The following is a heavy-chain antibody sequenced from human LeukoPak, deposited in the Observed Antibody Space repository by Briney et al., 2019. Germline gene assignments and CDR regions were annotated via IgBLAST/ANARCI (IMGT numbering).Heavy chain of an antibody. D-gene: IGHD2-2*01. Sequence: PSETLSLTCTVSGGSISSSSYYWGWIRQPPGKGLEWIGSIYYSGSTYYNPSLKSRVTISVDTSKTQFSLKLSSVTAADTAVYYCARQIVVVPAAIFYYYYMDVWGKGTTVTVSS. CDR1: GGSISSSSYY. CDR3: ARQIVVVPAAIFYYYYMDV. J-gene: IGHJ6*03. V-gene: IGHV4-39*01. CDR2: IYYSGST.